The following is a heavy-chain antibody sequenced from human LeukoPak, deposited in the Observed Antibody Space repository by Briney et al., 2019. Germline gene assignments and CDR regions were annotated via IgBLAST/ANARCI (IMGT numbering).Heavy chain of an antibody. CDR3: ARAGYSSSWHSPGD. CDR1: GYSISSGYY. Sequence: PSETLSLTCTVSGYSISSGYYWGWIRQPPGKGLEWIGYIYYSGSTNYNPSLKSRVTISVDTSKNQFSLKLSSVTAADTAVYYCARAGYSSSWHSPGDWGQGTLVTVSS. CDR2: IYYSGST. J-gene: IGHJ4*02. V-gene: IGHV4-61*01. D-gene: IGHD6-13*01.